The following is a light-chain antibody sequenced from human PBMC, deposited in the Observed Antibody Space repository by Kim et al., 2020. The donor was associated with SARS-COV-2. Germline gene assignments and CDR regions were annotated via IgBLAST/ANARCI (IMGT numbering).Light chain of an antibody. J-gene: IGKJ1*01. V-gene: IGKV1-39*01. CDR3: QQIYRTPPWT. Sequence: SVGDRVTIICRASQSINSYLYWYHQKPGMAPKLLIYSASTLRSGVPSRFSGSGSWTDFTLTISNLHPDDFATYYCQQIYRTPPWTFGHGTKVEIK. CDR1: QSINSY. CDR2: SAS.